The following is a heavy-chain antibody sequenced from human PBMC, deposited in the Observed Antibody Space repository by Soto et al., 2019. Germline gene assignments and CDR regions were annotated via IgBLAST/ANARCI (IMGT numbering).Heavy chain of an antibody. V-gene: IGHV3-30*18. CDR3: AKDGPYDTTLGAFDI. CDR1: GFTFSSYG. D-gene: IGHD3-22*01. Sequence: QVQLVESGGGVVQPGRSLRLSCAASGFTFSSYGMHWVRQAPGKGLEWVAVISYDGSNKYYADSVKGRFTISRDNSKNTLYLQMHSLRAEDTAVYYCAKDGPYDTTLGAFDIWGQGTMVTVSS. CDR2: ISYDGSNK. J-gene: IGHJ3*02.